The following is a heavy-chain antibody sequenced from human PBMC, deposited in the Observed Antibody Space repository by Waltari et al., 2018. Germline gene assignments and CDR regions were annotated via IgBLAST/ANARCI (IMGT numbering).Heavy chain of an antibody. V-gene: IGHV4-34*01. CDR1: GGSFSGYY. Sequence: QVQLQQWGAGLLKPSETLSLTCAVYGGSFSGYYWSWIRQPPGKGLEWIGEINHSGSTNYNPSLKSRVTISVDTSKNQFSLKLSSVTAADTAVYYCASFVGIDPWGQGTLVTVSS. CDR3: ASFVGIDP. J-gene: IGHJ5*02. CDR2: INHSGST. D-gene: IGHD3-10*01.